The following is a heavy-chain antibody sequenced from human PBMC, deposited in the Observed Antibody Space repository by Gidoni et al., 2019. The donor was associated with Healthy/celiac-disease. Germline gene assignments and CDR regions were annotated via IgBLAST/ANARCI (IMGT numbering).Heavy chain of an antibody. CDR2: IYYSGST. V-gene: IGHV4-59*01. Sequence: QVQLQESGPGLVKPSETLSLTCTVSGGSISSYYWRWIRQPPGKGLEWIGYIYYSGSTNYNPSLKIRVTISVDTSKNQFSLKLSSVTAADTAVYYCARDAIFGALDYWGQGTLVTVSS. CDR1: GGSISSYY. J-gene: IGHJ4*02. D-gene: IGHD3-3*01. CDR3: ARDAIFGALDY.